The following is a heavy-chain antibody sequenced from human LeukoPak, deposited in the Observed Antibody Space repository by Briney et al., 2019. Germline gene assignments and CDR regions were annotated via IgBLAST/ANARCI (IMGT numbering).Heavy chain of an antibody. J-gene: IGHJ4*02. Sequence: GGSPRLSCAASGFSVSGNYMRWVRQAPGEGLEWVSVICTTGTTYYADSVKGRFTISRDNSKNTLHLQMNSLRAEDTAVYYCASIFLWGQGTLVTVSS. CDR1: GFSVSGNY. V-gene: IGHV3-53*01. D-gene: IGHD3-3*01. CDR3: ASIFL. CDR2: ICTTGTT.